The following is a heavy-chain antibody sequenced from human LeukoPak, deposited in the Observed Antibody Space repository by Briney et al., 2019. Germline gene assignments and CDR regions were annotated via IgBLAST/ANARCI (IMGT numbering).Heavy chain of an antibody. V-gene: IGHV3-33*06. J-gene: IGHJ4*02. Sequence: GGSLRLSCAASGFTFSRYGMHWVRQAPGKGLEWVAMIWYDGSNKNYADSVKGRFTISRDNSKNTLYLQMNSLSHEDTAVYYCAKSSYYDSSGYYREYYFDYWGQGTLVTVSS. CDR1: GFTFSRYG. D-gene: IGHD3-22*01. CDR3: AKSSYYDSSGYYREYYFDY. CDR2: IWYDGSNK.